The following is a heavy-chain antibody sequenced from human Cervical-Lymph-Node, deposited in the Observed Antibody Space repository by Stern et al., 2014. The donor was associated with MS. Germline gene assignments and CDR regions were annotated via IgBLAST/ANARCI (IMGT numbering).Heavy chain of an antibody. V-gene: IGHV2-70*01. CDR3: ARFYSSSSFADAFDI. J-gene: IGHJ3*02. CDR2: IDWDDDK. CDR1: GFSLTTSGMC. D-gene: IGHD6-6*01. Sequence: SGPALVKPTQTLTLTCTFSGFSLTTSGMCVSWIRQPPGNALEWLAFIDWDDDKSYNTSLKTRLTISKDTSKNQVVLTMTNMDPVDTATYYCARFYSSSSFADAFDIWGQGTMVTVSS.